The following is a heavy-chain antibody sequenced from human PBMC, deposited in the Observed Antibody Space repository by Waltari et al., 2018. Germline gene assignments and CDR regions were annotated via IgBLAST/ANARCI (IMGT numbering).Heavy chain of an antibody. Sequence: EVQLVESGGDLVQPGRSLRLSCTASGFTFGDYAMCWFRQAPGKGLEWVGFIRSKGYGGTSEYAASVKGRFTFSRDDSKSIAFLQMNSLKTEDTAVYYCTRGAGYGLGNSFDYWGQGTLVTVSS. CDR1: GFTFGDYA. CDR3: TRGAGYGLGNSFDY. J-gene: IGHJ4*02. CDR2: IRSKGYGGTS. V-gene: IGHV3-49*03. D-gene: IGHD5-18*01.